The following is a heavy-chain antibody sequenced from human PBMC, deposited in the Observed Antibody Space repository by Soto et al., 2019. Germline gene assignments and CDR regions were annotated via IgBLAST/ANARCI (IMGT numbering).Heavy chain of an antibody. V-gene: IGHV1-18*04. CDR1: GYTFTSYG. D-gene: IGHD6-6*01. CDR3: ARETFSSFTYYYYYYGMDV. Sequence: QVQLVQSGAEVKKPGASVKVSCKASGYTFTSYGISWVRQAPGQGLEWMGWISAYNGNTNYAQKLQGRITRTTVTSKSTAYMELWSLRSDDTAVYYCARETFSSFTYYYYYYGMDVWGQGTTVTVSS. J-gene: IGHJ6*02. CDR2: ISAYNGNT.